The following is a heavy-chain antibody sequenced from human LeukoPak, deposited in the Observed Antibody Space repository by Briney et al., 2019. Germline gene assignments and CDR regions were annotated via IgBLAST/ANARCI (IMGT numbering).Heavy chain of an antibody. CDR3: ARDQTYSSSSDYYYYYYMDV. Sequence: GASVKVSCKASRYTFTSYYMNWVRQAPGLGLEWMGIINPSGGSTSYAQKFQGRVTMTRDMSTSTVYMELSSLRSEDTAVYYCARDQTYSSSSDYYYYYYMDVWGKGTTVTVSS. CDR2: INPSGGST. CDR1: RYTFTSYY. J-gene: IGHJ6*03. V-gene: IGHV1-46*01. D-gene: IGHD6-6*01.